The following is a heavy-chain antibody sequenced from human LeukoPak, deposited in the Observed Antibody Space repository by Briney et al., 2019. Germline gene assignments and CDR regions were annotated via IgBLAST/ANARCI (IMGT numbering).Heavy chain of an antibody. D-gene: IGHD3-9*01. CDR3: AKDAGQGAYFDWLLVGWFDP. CDR2: IKRDGSEK. V-gene: IGHV3-7*03. J-gene: IGHJ5*02. CDR1: GFIFSTYY. Sequence: GGSLRLSCAASGFIFSTYYMNWVRQAPGKGLEWAANIKRDGSEKDYVDSVKGRFTISRDNAKNSLFLQMNSLRAEDTAVYYCAKDAGQGAYFDWLLVGWFDPWGQGTLVTVSS.